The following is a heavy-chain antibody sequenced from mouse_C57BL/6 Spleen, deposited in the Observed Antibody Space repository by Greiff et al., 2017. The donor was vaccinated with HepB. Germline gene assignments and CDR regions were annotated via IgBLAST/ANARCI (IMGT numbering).Heavy chain of an antibody. D-gene: IGHD1-1*01. CDR2: ISYDGSN. CDR3: ARGGYGSRYFDY. CDR1: GYSITSGYY. V-gene: IGHV3-6*01. Sequence: VQLQQSGPGLVKPSQSLSLTCSVTGYSITSGYYWNWIRQFPGNKLEWMGYISYDGSNNYNPSLKNRISITRDTSKNQFFLKLNSVTTEDTATYYCARGGYGSRYFDYWGQGTTLTVSS. J-gene: IGHJ2*01.